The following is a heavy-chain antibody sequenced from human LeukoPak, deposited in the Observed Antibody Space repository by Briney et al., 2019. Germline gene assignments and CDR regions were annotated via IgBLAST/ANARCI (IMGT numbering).Heavy chain of an antibody. D-gene: IGHD2-15*01. J-gene: IGHJ5*02. CDR2: IIPILGIA. V-gene: IGHV1-69*04. Sequence: ASVKVSCKASGGTFSSYAISWVRQAPGQGLEWMGRIIPILGIANYAQKFQGRVTITADKSTSTAYMELSSLRSEGTAVYYCARDGSGLYCSGGSCFDPWGRGTLVTVSS. CDR1: GGTFSSYA. CDR3: ARDGSGLYCSGGSCFDP.